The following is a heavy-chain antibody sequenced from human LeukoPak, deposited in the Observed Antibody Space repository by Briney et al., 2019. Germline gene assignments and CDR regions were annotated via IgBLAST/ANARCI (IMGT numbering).Heavy chain of an antibody. D-gene: IGHD6-13*01. V-gene: IGHV3-23*01. CDR2: ISGSGGST. CDR1: GFTFSSYA. CDR3: AKDGSSSWYYYFDY. J-gene: IGHJ4*02. Sequence: PGGSLRLSCAASGFTFSSYAMSWVRPAPGKGLEWVSVISGSGGSTYYADSVKGRFTISRDNSKNTLYLQMNSLRAEDTAVYYCAKDGSSSWYYYFDYWGQGTLVTVSS.